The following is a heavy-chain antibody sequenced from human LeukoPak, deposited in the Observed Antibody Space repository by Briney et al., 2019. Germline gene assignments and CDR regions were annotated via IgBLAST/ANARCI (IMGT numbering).Heavy chain of an antibody. Sequence: ASVKVSCKASGYTFTGYYMHWVRQAPGQGLEWMGWINPNSGGTNYAQKFQGRVTMTRDTSISTAYMELSRLRFDDTAVYYCARYCSTTSCPIDYWGPGTLVTVSS. CDR3: ARYCSTTSCPIDY. J-gene: IGHJ4*02. V-gene: IGHV1-2*02. CDR1: GYTFTGYY. CDR2: INPNSGGT. D-gene: IGHD2-2*01.